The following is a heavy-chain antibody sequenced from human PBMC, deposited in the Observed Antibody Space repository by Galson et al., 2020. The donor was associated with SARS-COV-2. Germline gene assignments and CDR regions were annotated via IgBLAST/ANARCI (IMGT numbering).Heavy chain of an antibody. D-gene: IGHD3-9*01. CDR1: GYSISSDYY. J-gene: IGHJ4*02. V-gene: IGHV4-38-2*02. CDR3: ARLETYHDLLTGNYRPYYFDY. CDR2: VYESGTT. Sequence: PSQTLSLTCTVSGYSISSDYYWGWIRQPPGKGLEWLGTVYESGTTYYNPSLKSRVAISVDTSKNQFSLTVTSMTAADTAVYYCARLETYHDLLTGNYRPYYFDYWGQGSLVTVSA.